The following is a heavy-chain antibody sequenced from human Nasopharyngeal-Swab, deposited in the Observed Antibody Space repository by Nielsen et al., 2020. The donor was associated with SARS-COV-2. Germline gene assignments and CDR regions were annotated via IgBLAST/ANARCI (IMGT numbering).Heavy chain of an antibody. CDR3: ARDRTTSLGDYYIDV. V-gene: IGHV1-18*01. D-gene: IGHD4-11*01. CDR1: GLFFRIYG. J-gene: IGHJ6*03. CDR2: IRGYNGNT. Sequence: ASVKVSCKASGLFFRIYGLSWVRQAAGQGLEWMGWIRGYNGNTNYAGKFQGRVTLTTDTSTSTVYMELRSLRSDDTAVYYCARDRTTSLGDYYIDVWGKGTTVTVSS.